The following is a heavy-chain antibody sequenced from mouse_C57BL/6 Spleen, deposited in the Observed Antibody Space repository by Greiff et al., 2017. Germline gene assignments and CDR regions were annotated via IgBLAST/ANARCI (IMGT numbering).Heavy chain of an antibody. CDR2: IDPSDSET. Sequence: QVHLQQPGAELVRPGSSVKLSCKASGYTFTSYWMHWVKQRPIQGLEWIGNIDPSDSETHYNQKFKDKATLTVDKSSSTAYMQLSSLTSEDSAVYYCARDSNWDEGGFAYWGQGTLVTVSA. D-gene: IGHD4-1*01. CDR3: ARDSNWDEGGFAY. V-gene: IGHV1-52*01. J-gene: IGHJ3*01. CDR1: GYTFTSYW.